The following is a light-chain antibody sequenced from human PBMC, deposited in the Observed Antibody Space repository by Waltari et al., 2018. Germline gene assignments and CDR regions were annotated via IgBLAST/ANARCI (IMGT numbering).Light chain of an antibody. CDR1: SSNIGRNF. Sequence: QSVLTQPPSASGPPGQRVTIPCSGSSSNIGRNFVYWYQQFPGTAPQLLIFRNNQRPSGVPDRFSGSKSGSSASLAISGLRSDDEAHYYCASWDDSLSGGIFGGGTEVTVL. CDR3: ASWDDSLSGGI. V-gene: IGLV1-47*01. J-gene: IGLJ2*01. CDR2: RNN.